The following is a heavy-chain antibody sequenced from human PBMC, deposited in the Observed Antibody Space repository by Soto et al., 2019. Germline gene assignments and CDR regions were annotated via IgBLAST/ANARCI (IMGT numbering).Heavy chain of an antibody. CDR1: GGSISCSTYY. Sequence: SETLSLTCTVSGGSISCSTYYWSWIRQHPGKGLEFIGYIHYSGSTYCSPSLKSRVTISVDTSKNQFSLKVTSVTAADTAVYYCARAGDWFDPWGQGTLVTVSS. CDR3: ARAGDWFDP. J-gene: IGHJ5*02. D-gene: IGHD3-10*01. CDR2: IHYSGST. V-gene: IGHV4-31*03.